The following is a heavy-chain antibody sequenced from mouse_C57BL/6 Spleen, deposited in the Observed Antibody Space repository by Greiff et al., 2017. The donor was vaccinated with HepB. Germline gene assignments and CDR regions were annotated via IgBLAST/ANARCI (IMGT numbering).Heavy chain of an antibody. J-gene: IGHJ4*01. Sequence: QVQLQQSGPELVKPGASVKLSCKASGYTFTSYDINWVKQRPGQGLEWIGWIYPRDGSTKYNEKFKGKATLTVDTSSSTAYMELHSLSSEDSAVYFCARWDYYYGSRESFYAMDYWGQGTSVTVSS. D-gene: IGHD1-1*01. CDR2: IYPRDGST. CDR3: ARWDYYYGSRESFYAMDY. V-gene: IGHV1-85*01. CDR1: GYTFTSYD.